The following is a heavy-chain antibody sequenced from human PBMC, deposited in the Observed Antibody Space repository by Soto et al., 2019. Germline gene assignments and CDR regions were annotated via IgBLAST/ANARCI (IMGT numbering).Heavy chain of an antibody. D-gene: IGHD6-13*01. CDR3: AALIAAAGILDP. V-gene: IGHV1-58*02. CDR2: IVVGSGNT. Sequence: ASMKVSCKASGFTFTSSAMQWVRQARGQRLEWIGWIVVGSGNTNYAQKFQERVTITRDMSTSTAYMELSSLRSEDTAVYYCAALIAAAGILDPWGQGTLVTVSS. CDR1: GFTFTSSA. J-gene: IGHJ5*02.